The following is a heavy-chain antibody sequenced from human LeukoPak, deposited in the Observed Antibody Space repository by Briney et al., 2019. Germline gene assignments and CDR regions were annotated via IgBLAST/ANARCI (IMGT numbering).Heavy chain of an antibody. D-gene: IGHD3-16*01. CDR3: AKLGGQELHNYYVAV. CDR2: IIDSGEST. Sequence: GGSLRLSCAASGFTFSSYGMHWVRQAPGKGLEWVSGIIDSGESTYYANFAKGRFTISRDNSNNTLYLQMNSLRAEDTAVYYCAKLGGQELHNYYVAVCGKGTTVAVSS. CDR1: GFTFSSYG. J-gene: IGHJ6*03. V-gene: IGHV3-23*01.